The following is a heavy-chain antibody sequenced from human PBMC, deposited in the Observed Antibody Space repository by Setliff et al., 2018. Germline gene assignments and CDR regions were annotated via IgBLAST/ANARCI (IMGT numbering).Heavy chain of an antibody. CDR2: IDWDDDK. Sequence: SGPTLVNPTQTLTLICTFSGFSLSTSGMCVSWIRQPPGKALEWLARIDWDDDKYYSTSLKTRLTISKDTSKNQVVLTMTNMDPVDTATYYCARIYCSGGSCYLDYWGQGTLVTVSS. J-gene: IGHJ4*02. D-gene: IGHD2-15*01. CDR3: ARIYCSGGSCYLDY. V-gene: IGHV2-70*11. CDR1: GFSLSTSGMC.